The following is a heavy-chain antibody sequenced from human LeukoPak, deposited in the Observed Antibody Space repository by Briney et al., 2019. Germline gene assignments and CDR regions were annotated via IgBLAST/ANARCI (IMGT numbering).Heavy chain of an antibody. CDR2: ISTNGGST. CDR1: GFTFSRYA. CDR3: TTGTWIQLWVADY. D-gene: IGHD5-18*01. V-gene: IGHV3-64*01. J-gene: IGHJ4*02. Sequence: PGGSLRLSCAASGFTFSRYALHWVRQAPGKGLEYVSSISTNGGSTNYANSVKGRFTISRDNSKNTLFLQLGSLRAEDMAVYYCTTGTWIQLWVADYWGQGTLVTVSS.